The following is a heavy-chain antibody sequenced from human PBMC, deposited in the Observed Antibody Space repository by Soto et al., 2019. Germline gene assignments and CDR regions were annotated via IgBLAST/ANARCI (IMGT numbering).Heavy chain of an antibody. Sequence: ASVKVSCKTSGFNFNVHGINWVRQAPGHSLEWLGWIGVSGNTALSQKFQGRVTLTRDPSATTAYMEMNSLKSEDTAIYYCARALGSPWIQVKFESWGQGTLVTVSS. CDR2: IGVSGNT. D-gene: IGHD5-18*01. CDR1: GFNFNVHG. CDR3: ARALGSPWIQVKFES. J-gene: IGHJ4*02. V-gene: IGHV1-3*01.